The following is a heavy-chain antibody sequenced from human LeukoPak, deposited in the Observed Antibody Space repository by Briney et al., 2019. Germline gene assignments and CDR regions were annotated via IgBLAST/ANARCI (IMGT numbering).Heavy chain of an antibody. CDR1: GFIFSNYG. CDR2: IKQDGSKK. D-gene: IGHD5-24*01. V-gene: IGHV3-7*04. Sequence: AGGSLRLSCAASGFIFSNYGMNWVRQAPGKGLEWVANIKQDGSKKSYVDSVKGRFTISRDNAKNSLYLQMNSLRAEDTAIYYCTRVGYIDEGIDYWGQGTLVTVSS. J-gene: IGHJ4*02. CDR3: TRVGYIDEGIDY.